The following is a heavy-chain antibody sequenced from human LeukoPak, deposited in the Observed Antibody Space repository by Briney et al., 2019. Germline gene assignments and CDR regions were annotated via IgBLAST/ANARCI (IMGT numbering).Heavy chain of an antibody. J-gene: IGHJ4*02. CDR1: GGSISSGGYY. CDR3: ARGLTPLNDFDY. CDR2: INHSGST. V-gene: IGHV4-39*07. Sequence: PSETLSLTCTVSGGSISSGGYYWSWIRQHPGKGLEWIGEINHSGSTNYNPSLKSRVTISVDTSKNQFSLKLSSVTAADTAVYYCARGLTPLNDFDYWGQGTLVTVSS. D-gene: IGHD4-23*01.